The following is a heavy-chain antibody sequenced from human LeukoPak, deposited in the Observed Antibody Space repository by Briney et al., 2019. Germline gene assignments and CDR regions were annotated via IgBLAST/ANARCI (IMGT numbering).Heavy chain of an antibody. V-gene: IGHV4-31*03. J-gene: IGHJ5*02. CDR1: GGSISSGGYY. CDR2: IYYSGST. D-gene: IGHD3-10*01. CDR3: ARDRGYYGSGSSNWFDP. Sequence: SETLSLTCTVSGGSISSGGYYWSWIRQHPGKVLEWLGYIYYSGSTYYNPSLKSRVTISVDTSKNQFSLKLSSVTAADTAVYYCARDRGYYGSGSSNWFDPWGQGTLVTVSS.